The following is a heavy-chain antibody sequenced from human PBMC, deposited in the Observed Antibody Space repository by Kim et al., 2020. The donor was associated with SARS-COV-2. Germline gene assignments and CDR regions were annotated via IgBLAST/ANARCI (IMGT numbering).Heavy chain of an antibody. CDR3: GRVNYYDSSGYYYGMDV. Sequence: GESLKISCKGSGYSFTSYWISWVRQMPGKGLEWMGRIDPSDSYTNYSPSFQGHVTISADKSISTAYLQWSSLKASDTAMYYCGRVNYYDSSGYYYGMDVWGQGTTLTVSS. J-gene: IGHJ6*02. CDR2: IDPSDSYT. V-gene: IGHV5-10-1*01. CDR1: GYSFTSYW. D-gene: IGHD3-22*01.